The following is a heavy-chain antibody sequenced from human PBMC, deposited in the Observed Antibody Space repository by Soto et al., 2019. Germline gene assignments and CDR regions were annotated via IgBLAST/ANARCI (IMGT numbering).Heavy chain of an antibody. Sequence: EVQLVESGGGLIQPGGSLRLSCAASGFTVSSDYMSWVRQAPGKRLEWVSVIYSDGRTYYADSVKGRFTISRDNSNTLYLQMNSLKAEDTAVYYCTRELWSGCWKNYFDYWGQGTLATVSS. CDR2: IYSDGRT. CDR1: GFTVSSDY. V-gene: IGHV3-53*01. D-gene: IGHD3-3*01. CDR3: TRELWSGCWKNYFDY. J-gene: IGHJ4*02.